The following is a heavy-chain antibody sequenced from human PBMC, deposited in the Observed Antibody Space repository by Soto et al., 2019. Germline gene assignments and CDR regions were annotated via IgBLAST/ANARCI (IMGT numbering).Heavy chain of an antibody. V-gene: IGHV3-11*01. CDR1: GFPFSDYN. D-gene: IGHD3-16*02. CDR3: ARDACMVTYEGVISGIDF. Sequence: NPGGSLRLSCAASGFPFSDYNKSWIRQAQRQGMEWVSYSSSSYSSISYADSVKGRFTISRDNATNYLFLQMHSLITADTAVDYYARDACMVTYEGVISGIDFWGQGTTVTVSS. J-gene: IGHJ6*02. CDR2: SSSSYSSI.